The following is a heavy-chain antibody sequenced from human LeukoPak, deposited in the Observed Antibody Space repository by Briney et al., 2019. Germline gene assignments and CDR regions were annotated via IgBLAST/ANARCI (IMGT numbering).Heavy chain of an antibody. V-gene: IGHV3-74*01. Sequence: GGSLRLSCAASGFIFSTYWMHWVRQAPGKGLVWVSRINTDGSTTNYADSVKGRFTISRDNAKNTLYLQMNGLRVEDTAVYYCAKVGVPAAWGQGTLVTVSS. CDR3: AKVGVPAA. J-gene: IGHJ4*02. CDR2: INTDGSTT. CDR1: GFIFSTYW. D-gene: IGHD2-2*01.